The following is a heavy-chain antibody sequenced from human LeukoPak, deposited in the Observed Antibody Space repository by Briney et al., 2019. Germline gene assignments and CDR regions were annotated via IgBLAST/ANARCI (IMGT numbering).Heavy chain of an antibody. CDR1: GFTFSSYE. CDR3: ASPIVVVPAAIGPYDAFDI. V-gene: IGHV3-7*01. J-gene: IGHJ3*02. CDR2: IKQDGSEK. D-gene: IGHD2-2*01. Sequence: GGSLRLSCAASGFTFSSYEMNWVRQAPGKGLEWVANIKQDGSEKYYVDSVKGRFTISRDNAKNSLYLQMNSLRAEDTAVYYCASPIVVVPAAIGPYDAFDIWGQGTMVTVSS.